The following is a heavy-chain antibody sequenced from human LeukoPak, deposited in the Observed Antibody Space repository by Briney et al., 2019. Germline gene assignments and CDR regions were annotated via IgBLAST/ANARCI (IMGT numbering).Heavy chain of an antibody. CDR1: GYTFTGNY. D-gene: IGHD6-13*01. J-gene: IGHJ4*02. Sequence: ASVKVSCKASGYTFTGNYMHWVRQAPGQGLEWLGWINPDSGGTDYSQKFQDRVALTRDTSISTAYLELSRLRSGDTAVYYCARGGYSSSWYSDGIDYWGQGTLVTVFS. CDR2: INPDSGGT. CDR3: ARGGYSSSWYSDGIDY. V-gene: IGHV1-2*02.